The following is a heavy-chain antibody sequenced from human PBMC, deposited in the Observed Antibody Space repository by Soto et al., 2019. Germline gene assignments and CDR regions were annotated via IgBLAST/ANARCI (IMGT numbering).Heavy chain of an antibody. Sequence: EVQLVESGGGLVQPGGSLRLSCAASGFTFSPFWMHWVRQVPGKGPVWVSRINSDGNSTSYADSVKGRFTISRDNAKKTLYLRMNSLRAEDTAVYYCARGSSHFDYWGRGTLVTVSS. V-gene: IGHV3-74*01. CDR2: INSDGNST. CDR1: GFTFSPFW. D-gene: IGHD2-15*01. CDR3: ARGSSHFDY. J-gene: IGHJ4*02.